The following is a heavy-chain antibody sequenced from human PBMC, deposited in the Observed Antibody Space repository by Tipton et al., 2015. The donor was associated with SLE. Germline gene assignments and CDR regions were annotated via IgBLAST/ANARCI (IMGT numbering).Heavy chain of an antibody. D-gene: IGHD6-13*01. CDR3: ARVFIRRSRSSWYGVGGYFDY. J-gene: IGHJ4*02. V-gene: IGHV4-59*11. CDR1: GGSISSHY. Sequence: TLSLTCTVSGGSISSHYWSWIRQPPGKGLEWIGYIYYSGSTNYNPSLKSRVTISVDTSKNQFSLKLSSVTAADTAVYYCARVFIRRSRSSWYGVGGYFDYWGQGTLVTVSS. CDR2: IYYSGST.